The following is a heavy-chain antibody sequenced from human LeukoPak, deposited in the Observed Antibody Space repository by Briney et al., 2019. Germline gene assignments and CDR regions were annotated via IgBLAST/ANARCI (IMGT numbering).Heavy chain of an antibody. CDR3: ARAGSYSSGWYGLY. D-gene: IGHD6-19*01. Sequence: ASVKVSCKASGYTFTSYYMHWVRQAPGQGLEWMGWISAYNGNTNYAQKLQGRVTMTTDTSTSTAYMELRSLRSDDTAVYYCARAGSYSSGWYGLYWGQGTLVTVSS. CDR1: GYTFTSYY. V-gene: IGHV1-18*04. J-gene: IGHJ4*02. CDR2: ISAYNGNT.